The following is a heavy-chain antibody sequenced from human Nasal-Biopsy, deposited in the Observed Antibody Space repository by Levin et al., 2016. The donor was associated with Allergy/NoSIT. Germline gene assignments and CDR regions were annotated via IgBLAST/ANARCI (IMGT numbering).Heavy chain of an antibody. CDR1: GFTFNKYI. D-gene: IGHD3-10*01. J-gene: IGHJ2*01. Sequence: GESLKISCVASGFTFNKYIMNWVRQAPGKGLEWVSSISASSSYKDYADSVKGRFTISRDNAKNSVYLQMNSLRVEDSAVYYCAREWDDLTYEYRSGRKSDDWYFDYLGRGTLVSVSS. CDR2: ISASSSYK. V-gene: IGHV3-21*01. CDR3: AREWDDLTYEYRSGRKSDDWYFDY.